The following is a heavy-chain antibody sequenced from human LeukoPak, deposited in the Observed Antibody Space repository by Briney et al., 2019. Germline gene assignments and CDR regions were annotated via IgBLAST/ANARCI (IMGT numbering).Heavy chain of an antibody. CDR3: AKDIRGYSGYDLYFDS. J-gene: IGHJ4*02. V-gene: IGHV3-20*04. CDR1: GFTFDDYG. D-gene: IGHD5-12*01. CDR2: INWNGGST. Sequence: PGGSLRLSCAASGFTFDDYGMSWVRQAPGKGLEWVSGINWNGGSTGYADSVKGRFTISRDNSKNTLYLQMNSLRAEDTAVYYCAKDIRGYSGYDLYFDSWGQGTLVTVSS.